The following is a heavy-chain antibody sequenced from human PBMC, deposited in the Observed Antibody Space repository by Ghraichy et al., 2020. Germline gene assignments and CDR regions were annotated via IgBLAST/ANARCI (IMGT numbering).Heavy chain of an antibody. V-gene: IGHV1-18*04. J-gene: IGHJ6*02. CDR1: GYTFTSYG. Sequence: ASVKVSCKASGYTFTSYGISWVRQAPGQGLEWMGWISAYNGNTNYAQKLQGRVTMTTDTSTSTAYMELRSLRSDDTAVYYCARDSGGCSSTSCYPDRSNYYYGMDVWGQGTTVTVSS. CDR3: ARDSGGCSSTSCYPDRSNYYYGMDV. D-gene: IGHD2-2*01. CDR2: ISAYNGNT.